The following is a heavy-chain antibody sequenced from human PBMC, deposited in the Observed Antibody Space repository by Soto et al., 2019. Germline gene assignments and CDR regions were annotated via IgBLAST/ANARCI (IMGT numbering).Heavy chain of an antibody. CDR3: ASGVGFTYSFSVY. J-gene: IGHJ4*02. CDR2: IYHSGTT. Sequence: SETLSLTCAVHNGSLSRYYWNWIRQPPGKGLEWIGEIYHSGTTHFNPSLKSRVTMSVDTSKNQVSLTLKSVTAADTAVCVCASGVGFTYSFSVYWGQGTWVTVSS. CDR1: NGSLSRYY. V-gene: IGHV4-34*01. D-gene: IGHD1-26*01.